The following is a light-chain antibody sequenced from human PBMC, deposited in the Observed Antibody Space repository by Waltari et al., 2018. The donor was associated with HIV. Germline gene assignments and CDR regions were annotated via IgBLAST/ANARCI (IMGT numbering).Light chain of an antibody. J-gene: IGLJ1*01. CDR1: SSNIGSYT. CDR2: RNS. CDR3: AAWDDSLNGYV. Sequence: QSVLTQPPSASGTPGHRVTISCSGSSSNIGSYTVNWYQHLPATAPKRLIFRNSQRPSGVPDRFSASKSGTSASLAISGLQSEDEADYYCAAWDDSLNGYVFGTGTRVTVL. V-gene: IGLV1-44*01.